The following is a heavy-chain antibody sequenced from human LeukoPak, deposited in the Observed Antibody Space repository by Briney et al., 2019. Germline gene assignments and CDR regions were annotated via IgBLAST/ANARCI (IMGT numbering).Heavy chain of an antibody. CDR3: ITEGPTYGFDT. V-gene: IGHV3-15*01. Sequence: GGSLRLSCTASGFIFSKAWMSWVRQAPGKGLEWVGRIKAKSEGGTADYAAPVKGRFAISRDDSSNTLYLEMNSLRMDDTALYYCITEGPTYGFDTWGQGTTVTISS. J-gene: IGHJ3*02. CDR2: IKAKSEGGTA. CDR1: GFIFSKAW.